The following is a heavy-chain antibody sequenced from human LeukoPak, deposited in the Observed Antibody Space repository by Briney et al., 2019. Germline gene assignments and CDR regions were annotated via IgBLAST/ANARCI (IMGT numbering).Heavy chain of an antibody. CDR2: IRSKANSYAA. Sequence: PGGSLRLSCAASGFTFSGSAMHWVRQASGKGLEWVGRIRSKANSYAAAYAASVKGRFTISRDDSKNTAYLQMNSLKTEDTAVYYCTRHVSGYYDGADFDYWGQGTLVTVSS. CDR1: GFTFSGSA. J-gene: IGHJ4*02. D-gene: IGHD3-22*01. V-gene: IGHV3-73*01. CDR3: TRHVSGYYDGADFDY.